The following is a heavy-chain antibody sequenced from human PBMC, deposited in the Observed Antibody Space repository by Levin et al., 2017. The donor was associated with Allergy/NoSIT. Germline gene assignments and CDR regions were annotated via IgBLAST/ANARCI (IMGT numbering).Heavy chain of an antibody. D-gene: IGHD3-10*01. CDR1: GYSISTGYY. Sequence: RSQTLSLTCAVSGYSISTGYYWGWIRQSPGKGLEWIASMYHSGHTYYNLSLKSRVTISVDTSKNQFSLLLSSVTAADTAVYYCARTLDYYGSGVFGFDVWGQGTTVTVSS. CDR3: ARTLDYYGSGVFGFDV. J-gene: IGHJ3*01. CDR2: MYHSGHT. V-gene: IGHV4-38-2*01.